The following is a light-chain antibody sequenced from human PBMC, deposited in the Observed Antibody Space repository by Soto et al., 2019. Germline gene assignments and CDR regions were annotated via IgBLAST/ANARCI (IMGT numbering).Light chain of an antibody. CDR2: GAS. V-gene: IGKV3-20*01. CDR3: QQYGGSPGFT. CDR1: QTACSNC. J-gene: IGKJ3*01. Sequence: EIVLTQSPGTLSLSPGERATLSCRASQTACSNCLAWYQQKPGQAPRLLISGASNRATGIPDRFSGSGSGTDFTLTISRLEPEGFAVYYCQQYGGSPGFTFGPGTRVDIK.